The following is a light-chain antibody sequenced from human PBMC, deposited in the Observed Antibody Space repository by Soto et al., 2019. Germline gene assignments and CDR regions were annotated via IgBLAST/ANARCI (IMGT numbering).Light chain of an antibody. CDR3: HQYHIYPVT. V-gene: IGKV1-5*03. CDR1: QSVSTW. Sequence: DIQMTQSPSTLSASVGDRVTITCRASQSVSTWLAWYQQKPGKAPKLLIHKASTLENVLPSRFSGSGSGTDFTLTISSLQPDDFATYYCHQYHIYPVTFGGGTKVEIK. J-gene: IGKJ4*01. CDR2: KAS.